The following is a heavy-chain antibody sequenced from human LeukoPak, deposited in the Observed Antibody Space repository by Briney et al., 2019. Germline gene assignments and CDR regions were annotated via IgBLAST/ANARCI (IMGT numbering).Heavy chain of an antibody. Sequence: GGSLRLSCAASGFTFSNYAMSWVRQAPGKGLEWVSAIRGSGGSTYYADSVKGRFTISRDNSKNTLYLQMNSLRAEDTAVYYCARADILTGYQDDYWGQEPWSPSPQ. CDR1: GFTFSNYA. J-gene: IGHJ4*01. CDR3: ARADILTGYQDDY. D-gene: IGHD3-9*01. CDR2: IRGSGGST. V-gene: IGHV3-23*01.